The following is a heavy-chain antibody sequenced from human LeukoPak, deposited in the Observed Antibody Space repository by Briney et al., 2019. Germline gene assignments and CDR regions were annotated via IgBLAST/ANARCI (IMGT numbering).Heavy chain of an antibody. CDR1: GYTFTSYA. Sequence: ASVKVSCKASGYTFTSYAMHWVRQAPGQRLEWMGWINAGNGNTKYSQKFQGRVTITRDTSASTAYIELSSLRSEDTAVYYCARPQPWLRGAFDIWGQGTMVTVSS. CDR2: INAGNGNT. V-gene: IGHV1-3*01. CDR3: ARPQPWLRGAFDI. D-gene: IGHD5-12*01. J-gene: IGHJ3*02.